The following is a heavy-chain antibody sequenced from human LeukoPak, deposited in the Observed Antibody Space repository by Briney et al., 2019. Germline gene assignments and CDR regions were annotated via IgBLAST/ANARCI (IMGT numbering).Heavy chain of an antibody. Sequence: GGSLRLSCGTSGFTFNSYWVPWVPRAPGKGVVWVSRINTGERITNYAHSVKGRFTISRDNAKNTLFLQMDSLRVEETAVYYCARPYCSSHSCYPWYLDLWGRGTLVTVSS. V-gene: IGHV3-74*01. J-gene: IGHJ2*01. CDR3: ARPYCSSHSCYPWYLDL. CDR2: INTGERIT. CDR1: GFTFNSYW. D-gene: IGHD2-2*01.